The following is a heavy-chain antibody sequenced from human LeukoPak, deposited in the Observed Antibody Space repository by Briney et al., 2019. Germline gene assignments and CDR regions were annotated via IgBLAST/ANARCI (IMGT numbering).Heavy chain of an antibody. Sequence: GGSLRLSCAASGFTFSRYAVSWVRQAPGKGLEWVSAISGSDGSTYYADSVKGRFTISRDNSKNTLYLQMNSLRAEDTAKYYCAKDLSAVAGLINYWGQGTLVTVSS. J-gene: IGHJ4*02. D-gene: IGHD6-19*01. CDR2: ISGSDGST. CDR1: GFTFSRYA. V-gene: IGHV3-23*01. CDR3: AKDLSAVAGLINY.